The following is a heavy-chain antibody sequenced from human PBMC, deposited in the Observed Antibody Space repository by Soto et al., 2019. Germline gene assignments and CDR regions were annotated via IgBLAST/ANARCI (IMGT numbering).Heavy chain of an antibody. D-gene: IGHD3-9*01. CDR2: ISSSSKYI. Sequence: GGSLRLSCAASGFSFSSYTMNWVRQAPGKGLEWVSSISSSSKYIYYADSVEGRFTISRDDSKNSLYLQMSTLRAEDTAVYYCARDADILTGSDAFDIWGQGTMVTVS. J-gene: IGHJ3*02. V-gene: IGHV3-21*06. CDR1: GFSFSSYT. CDR3: ARDADILTGSDAFDI.